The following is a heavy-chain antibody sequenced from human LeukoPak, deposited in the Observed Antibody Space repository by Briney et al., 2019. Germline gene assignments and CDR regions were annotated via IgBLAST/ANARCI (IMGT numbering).Heavy chain of an antibody. CDR1: GFTFSSYS. CDR2: TSSSSSTI. D-gene: IGHD4-17*01. V-gene: IGHV3-48*01. Sequence: GGPLRLSCAASGFTFSSYSMNWVRQAPGKGLEWVSYTSSSSSTIYYADSVKGRFTISRDNAKNSLYLQMNSLRAEDTAVYYCARVLYDYGDYGGFDYWGQGTLVTVSS. CDR3: ARVLYDYGDYGGFDY. J-gene: IGHJ4*02.